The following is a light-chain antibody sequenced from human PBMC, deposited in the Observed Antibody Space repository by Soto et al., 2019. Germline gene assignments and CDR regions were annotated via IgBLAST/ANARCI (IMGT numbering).Light chain of an antibody. Sequence: QSVLTQPASVSGSPGQSITISCTGTISDVGGYNYVSWYQQHPGKAPKLMIYEVSNRPSGVSNRFSGSTSGNTASLTISGLQAEDEADYYCRSYTSSSTNVFGTGTKVTVL. CDR1: ISDVGGYNY. CDR2: EVS. J-gene: IGLJ1*01. CDR3: RSYTSSSTNV. V-gene: IGLV2-14*01.